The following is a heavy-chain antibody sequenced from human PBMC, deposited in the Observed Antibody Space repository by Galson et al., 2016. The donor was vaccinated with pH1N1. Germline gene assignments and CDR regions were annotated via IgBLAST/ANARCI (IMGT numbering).Heavy chain of an antibody. V-gene: IGHV3-7*01. CDR2: IKQDGSEK. J-gene: IGHJ4*02. Sequence: SLRLSCAASGFTFSSCWMSWVRQAPGKGLEWVANIKQDGSEKYYVDSLKGRFTISRDNAKNSLYLQMNSLRAEDTAVYYCARGFRDSSGYYFSDYWGQGTLVTVSS. CDR3: ARGFRDSSGYYFSDY. D-gene: IGHD3-22*01. CDR1: GFTFSSCW.